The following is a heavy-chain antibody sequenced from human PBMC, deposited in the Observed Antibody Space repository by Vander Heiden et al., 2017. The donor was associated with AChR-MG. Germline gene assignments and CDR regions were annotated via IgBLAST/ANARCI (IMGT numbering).Heavy chain of an antibody. CDR2: IYTSGST. Sequence: QVQLQESGPGLVKPSQTLSLTCTVSGGSISSGSYYWSWIRQPAGKGLEWIGRIYTSGSTNYNPSLKSRVTISLDTSKNQFSLRLSSVTAADTAVYYCARANHCSGGSCSSNYWGQGTLVTVS. J-gene: IGHJ4*02. CDR1: GGSISSGSYY. V-gene: IGHV4-61*02. D-gene: IGHD2-15*01. CDR3: ARANHCSGGSCSSNY.